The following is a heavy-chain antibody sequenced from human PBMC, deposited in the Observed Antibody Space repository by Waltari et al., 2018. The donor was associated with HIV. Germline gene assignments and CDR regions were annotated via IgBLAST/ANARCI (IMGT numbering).Heavy chain of an antibody. D-gene: IGHD3-10*01. Sequence: QLQLQESGPGLVKPSETLSLTCTVSGGSISSSSYYWGWIRQPPGKGLEWIGSIYYSGSTYYNPSLKSRVTISVDTSKNQFSLKLSSVTAADTAVYYCARRHGGFGELFYYYGMDVWGQGTTVTVSS. CDR1: GGSISSSSYY. J-gene: IGHJ6*02. CDR3: ARRHGGFGELFYYYGMDV. CDR2: IYYSGST. V-gene: IGHV4-39*01.